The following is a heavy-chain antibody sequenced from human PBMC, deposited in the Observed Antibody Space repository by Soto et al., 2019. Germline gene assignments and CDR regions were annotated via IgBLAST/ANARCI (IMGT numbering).Heavy chain of an antibody. J-gene: IGHJ6*02. V-gene: IGHV4-59*08. Sequence: QVQLQESGPGLVKPSETLSLTCTVSGGSISSYYWSWIRQPPGKGLEWIGYIYYSGSTNYNPSLTSRVTISVDTSKNQFSLKLSSVTAADTAVYYCARPNYGDYGMDVWGQGTTVTVSS. CDR2: IYYSGST. CDR3: ARPNYGDYGMDV. CDR1: GGSISSYY. D-gene: IGHD4-17*01.